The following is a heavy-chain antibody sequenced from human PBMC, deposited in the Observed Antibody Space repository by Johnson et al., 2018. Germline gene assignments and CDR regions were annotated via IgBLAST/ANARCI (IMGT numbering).Heavy chain of an antibody. V-gene: IGHV4-59*01. D-gene: IGHD3-16*02. CDR3: AREGLGELSSLMDV. CDR1: GGSISSYY. CDR2: TYYSGGT. J-gene: IGHJ6*03. Sequence: QVQLQESGPGLVKPSETLSLTCTVSGGSISSYYWSWIRQPPGKGLEWIGYTYYSGGTNYNPSPKSRVTLSVDTSKNQFSLKLSSVNAADTAVYYCAREGLGELSSLMDVWGKGTTVTVSS.